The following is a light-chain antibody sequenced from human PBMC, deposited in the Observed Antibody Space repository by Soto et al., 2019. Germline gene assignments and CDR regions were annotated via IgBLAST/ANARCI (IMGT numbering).Light chain of an antibody. Sequence: EIVLTQSPATLSLSPGERATLSCRASQSVSSYLAWYQQKPGQAPRLLIYDASNRATGIPARFSGSGSGTDVTLTISSLEPEDFAVYCCQQRSNWPPFTFGPGTKVDIK. V-gene: IGKV3-11*01. CDR3: QQRSNWPPFT. CDR1: QSVSSY. CDR2: DAS. J-gene: IGKJ3*01.